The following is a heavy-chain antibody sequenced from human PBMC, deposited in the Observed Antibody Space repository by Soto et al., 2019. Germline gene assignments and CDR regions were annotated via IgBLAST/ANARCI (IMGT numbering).Heavy chain of an antibody. V-gene: IGHV3-48*02. CDR1: GFTFSSYS. J-gene: IGHJ4*02. CDR2: ISSSSSTI. Sequence: GGSLRLSCAASGFTFSSYSMNWVRQAPGKGLEWVSYISSSSSTIYYADSVKGRFTISRDNAKNSLYLQMNSLRDEDTAVYYCARDQGVVAATLFTFDYWGQGTLVTVSS. CDR3: ARDQGVVAATLFTFDY. D-gene: IGHD2-15*01.